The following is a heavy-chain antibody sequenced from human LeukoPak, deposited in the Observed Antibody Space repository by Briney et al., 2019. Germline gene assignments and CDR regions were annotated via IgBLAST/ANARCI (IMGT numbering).Heavy chain of an antibody. V-gene: IGHV3-30*03. CDR2: ISYDGSNK. Sequence: GRSLRLSCAASGFTFSNYGMHWVRQAPGKGLEWVAVISYDGSNKYYADSVKGRFTISRDNSKNTLYLQMNSLRAEDTAVYYCAIQPEGFDYWGQGTLVTVSS. D-gene: IGHD1-14*01. CDR3: AIQPEGFDY. J-gene: IGHJ4*02. CDR1: GFTFSNYG.